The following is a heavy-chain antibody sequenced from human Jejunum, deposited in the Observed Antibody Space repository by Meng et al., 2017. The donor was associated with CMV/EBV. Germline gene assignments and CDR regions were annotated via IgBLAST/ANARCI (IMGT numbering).Heavy chain of an antibody. CDR1: GGALSGTGW. CDR2: IFHSGAT. J-gene: IGHJ4*02. Sequence: LDRTSVVSGGALSGTGWWNWNRQHRGGGLEWNEEIFHSGATNYNRTLKSRVTISIDNSKNQFTLKSTSVTDADTDVYFCGDPPAGYWGQGVLVTVSS. CDR3: GDPPAGY. V-gene: IGHV4-4*01.